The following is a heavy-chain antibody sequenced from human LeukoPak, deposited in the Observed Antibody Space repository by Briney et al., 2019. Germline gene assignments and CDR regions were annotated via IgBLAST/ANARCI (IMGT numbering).Heavy chain of an antibody. Sequence: SETLSLTCTVSGGSISSSSYYWGWIRQPPGKGLEWIGSIYYSGSTYYNPSLKSRVTISVDRSKNQFSLKLSSVTAADTAVYYCARASNYDFWSGYPTNFDYWGQGTLVTVSS. V-gene: IGHV4-39*07. D-gene: IGHD3-3*01. J-gene: IGHJ4*02. CDR1: GGSISSSSYY. CDR2: IYYSGST. CDR3: ARASNYDFWSGYPTNFDY.